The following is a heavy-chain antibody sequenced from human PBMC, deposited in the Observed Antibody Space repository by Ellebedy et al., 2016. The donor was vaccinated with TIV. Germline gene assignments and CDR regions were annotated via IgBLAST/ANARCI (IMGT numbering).Heavy chain of an antibody. Sequence: GGSLRLSCVGSGFSFRSYWMSWVRQAPGKGLEWVANMRQDGGDKYYVDSVKGRFTVSRDNAKSSLYLQMDTVRAEDTAVYYCATDGSYGDYRFPTHAFEIWGQGTMVTVSS. CDR2: MRQDGGDK. V-gene: IGHV3-7*01. D-gene: IGHD4-17*01. CDR3: ATDGSYGDYRFPTHAFEI. CDR1: GFSFRSYW. J-gene: IGHJ3*02.